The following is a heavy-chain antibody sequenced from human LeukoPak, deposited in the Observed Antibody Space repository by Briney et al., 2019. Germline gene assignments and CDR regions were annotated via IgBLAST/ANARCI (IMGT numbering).Heavy chain of an antibody. CDR1: GYTFTSYY. CDR2: INPSGGST. V-gene: IGHV1-46*01. D-gene: IGHD3-3*01. Sequence: GASVKVSCKASGYTFTSYYMHWVRQAPGQGLGWMGIINPSGGSTSYAQKFQGRVTMTRDTSTSTVYMELSSLRSEDTAVYYCARDGRFLEWLEEVVRGYYMDVWGKGTTVTVSS. CDR3: ARDGRFLEWLEEVVRGYYMDV. J-gene: IGHJ6*03.